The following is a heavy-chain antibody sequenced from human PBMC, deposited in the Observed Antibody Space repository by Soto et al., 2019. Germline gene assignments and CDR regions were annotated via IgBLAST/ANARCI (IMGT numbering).Heavy chain of an antibody. CDR3: ARLSDFLLPPADRYSYGPFDY. J-gene: IGHJ4*02. CDR2: IYYRGST. CDR1: GGSISSSSYF. V-gene: IGHV4-39*01. D-gene: IGHD5-18*01. Sequence: PSETLSLTCTVSGGSISSSSYFWGWFRQPPGEGLAWIGSIYYRGSTYSNPCLRSRVTMSVDTSKNQFSLQLSSVTAADTAIYYCARLSDFLLPPADRYSYGPFDYWGRGTLVTVS.